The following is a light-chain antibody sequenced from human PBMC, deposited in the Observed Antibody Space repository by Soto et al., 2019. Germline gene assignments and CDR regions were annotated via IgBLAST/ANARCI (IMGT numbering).Light chain of an antibody. Sequence: DIQMTQSPSSLSGFVGDTVTITCRASQGISNFLAWYQQRPGKAPKLLIYGASTLQSGAPFRISGGGSGTDFTLTISSLQPEDVATYYRQQYNSAPFTFGPGTTVDIK. CDR3: QQYNSAPFT. J-gene: IGKJ3*01. CDR1: QGISNF. V-gene: IGKV1-27*01. CDR2: GAS.